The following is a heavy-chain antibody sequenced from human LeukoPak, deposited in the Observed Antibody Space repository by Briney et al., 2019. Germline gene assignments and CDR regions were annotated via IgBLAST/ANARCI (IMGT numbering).Heavy chain of an antibody. Sequence: SETLSLTCTVSGGSISNYYWSWIRQPPGKGLEWIGYIYYSGSTNYNPSLKSRVTISVDTSKNQFSLKLSSVTAADTAVYYCARVGGSGSYLHWFDPWGQRTLVTVSS. D-gene: IGHD3-10*01. CDR2: IYYSGST. CDR3: ARVGGSGSYLHWFDP. CDR1: GGSISNYY. J-gene: IGHJ5*02. V-gene: IGHV4-59*01.